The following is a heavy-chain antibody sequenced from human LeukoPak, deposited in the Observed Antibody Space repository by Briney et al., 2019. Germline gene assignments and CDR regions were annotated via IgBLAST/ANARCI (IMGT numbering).Heavy chain of an antibody. CDR1: GGTFNNYA. Sequence: SVKVSCKAPGGTFNNYAINWVRQAPGRGLEWMGGIIPIFGSSNYAQKFQGRVTITADESTTTAYMELSSLRSEDTAVYYCARVTHTELSTWFDPWGQGTLDTVSS. V-gene: IGHV1-69*13. J-gene: IGHJ5*02. CDR2: IIPIFGSS. D-gene: IGHD5-18*01. CDR3: ARVTHTELSTWFDP.